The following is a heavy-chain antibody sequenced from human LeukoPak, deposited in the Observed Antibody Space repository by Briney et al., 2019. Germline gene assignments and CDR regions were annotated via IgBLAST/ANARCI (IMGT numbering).Heavy chain of an antibody. Sequence: GAFLQISCTCSGNSFTSYWIGCVRQMPGKGLEWMGIIYPGDSETRYSPSFQGYVITSADTYNSTAYQKWSRLTASDTAMYYCARRGGIAAAGTLDYWEQGTLVSVSS. D-gene: IGHD6-13*01. CDR1: GNSFTSYW. V-gene: IGHV5-51*01. CDR2: IYPGDSET. CDR3: ARRGGIAAAGTLDY. J-gene: IGHJ4*02.